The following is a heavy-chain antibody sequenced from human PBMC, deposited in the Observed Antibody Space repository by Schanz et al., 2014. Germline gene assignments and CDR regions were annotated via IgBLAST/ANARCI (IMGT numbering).Heavy chain of an antibody. CDR1: EFTFSSYK. Sequence: EVQLVESGGGLVKPGGSLRLSCEASEFTFSSYKMNWVRQAPGKGLEWVSALSGSGGSTYYADSVKGRFTISRDNAKKTLSLQMISLRAEDTAVYYCARPRFDYGEVDYWGQGTLVTVSS. D-gene: IGHD4-17*01. J-gene: IGHJ4*02. CDR3: ARPRFDYGEVDY. CDR2: LSGSGGST. V-gene: IGHV3-21*01.